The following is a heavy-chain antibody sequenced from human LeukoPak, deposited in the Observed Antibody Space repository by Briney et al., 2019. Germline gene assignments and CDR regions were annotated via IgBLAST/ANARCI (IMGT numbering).Heavy chain of an antibody. CDR3: ARDQADSSGYLFDY. CDR1: GGTFSSYT. V-gene: IGHV1-69*04. Sequence: SVKVFCKASGGTFSSYTISWVRQAPGQGLEWMGRIIPILGIANYAQKFQGRVTITADKSTSTAYMEPSSLRSEDTAVYYCARDQADSSGYLFDYWGQGTLVTVSS. J-gene: IGHJ4*02. CDR2: IIPILGIA. D-gene: IGHD3-22*01.